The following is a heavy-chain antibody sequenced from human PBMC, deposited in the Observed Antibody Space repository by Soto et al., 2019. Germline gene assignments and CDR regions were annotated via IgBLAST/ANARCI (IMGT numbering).Heavy chain of an antibody. Sequence: QVQLVESGGGVVQPGRSPRLSCAASGFTFSSYAMHWVRQAPGKGLEWVAVISYDGSNKYYADSVKGRFTISRDNSKNTLYLQMNSLRAEDTAVYYCASIAVAGTQDAGGYFDYWGQGTLVTVSS. CDR3: ASIAVAGTQDAGGYFDY. CDR1: GFTFSSYA. D-gene: IGHD6-19*01. J-gene: IGHJ4*02. V-gene: IGHV3-30-3*01. CDR2: ISYDGSNK.